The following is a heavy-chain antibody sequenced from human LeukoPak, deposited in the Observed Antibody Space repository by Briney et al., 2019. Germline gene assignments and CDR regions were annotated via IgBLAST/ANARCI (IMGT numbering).Heavy chain of an antibody. Sequence: GGSLRLSCAVSGVTLTNYGMSCVRHARGKGLEWVAGISDRGGRTIYAHSVKGRFTISRHNTKTKLYLKMNSLSAEATAVYFCAKRGVVIRVILIGFHKEASYFDSWGQGALVTVSS. D-gene: IGHD3-9*01. CDR3: AKRGVVIRVILIGFHKEASYFDS. CDR2: ISDRGGRT. CDR1: GVTLTNYG. V-gene: IGHV3-23*01. J-gene: IGHJ4*02.